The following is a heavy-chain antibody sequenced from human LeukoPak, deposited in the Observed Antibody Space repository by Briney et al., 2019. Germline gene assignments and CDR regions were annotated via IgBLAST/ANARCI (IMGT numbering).Heavy chain of an antibody. CDR2: ISYDGSNK. D-gene: IGHD4-17*01. V-gene: IGHV3-30*18. J-gene: IGHJ4*02. CDR1: GFTFSSYG. Sequence: GGSLRLSCAASGFTFSSYGMHWVRQAPGKGLEWVAVISYDGSNKYYADSVKGRFTISRDNSKNTLYLQMNSLGAEDTAVYYCAKTGRTYGDYPDYWGQGTLVTVSS. CDR3: AKTGRTYGDYPDY.